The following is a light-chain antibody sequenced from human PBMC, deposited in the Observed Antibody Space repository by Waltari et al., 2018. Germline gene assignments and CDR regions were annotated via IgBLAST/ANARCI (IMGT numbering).Light chain of an antibody. J-gene: IGKJ5*01. Sequence: DIQLTQSPSFLSASLGATVTITCRASQDIHHYLAWYQQKPGKAPNHLIYAVSTLRSGVPSRFSGSASGTEFTLTINSLQPEDFATYYCQQLKGFPITFGQGTRLEIK. CDR1: QDIHHY. CDR2: AVS. CDR3: QQLKGFPIT. V-gene: IGKV1-9*01.